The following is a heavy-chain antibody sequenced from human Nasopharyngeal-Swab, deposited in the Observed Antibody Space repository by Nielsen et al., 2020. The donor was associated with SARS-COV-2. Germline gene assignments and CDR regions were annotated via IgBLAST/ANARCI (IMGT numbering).Heavy chain of an antibody. CDR2: INHSGST. CDR1: GGSFSGYY. CDR3: ARWRNRRGYSYALGSYYGMDV. J-gene: IGHJ6*02. V-gene: IGHV4-34*01. D-gene: IGHD5-18*01. Sequence: SETLSLTCAVYGGSFSGYYWSWIRQPPGKGLEWIGEINHSGSTNYNPSLKSRVTISVDTSKNQFSLKLSSVTAADTAVYYCARWRNRRGYSYALGSYYGMDVWGQGTTVTVSS.